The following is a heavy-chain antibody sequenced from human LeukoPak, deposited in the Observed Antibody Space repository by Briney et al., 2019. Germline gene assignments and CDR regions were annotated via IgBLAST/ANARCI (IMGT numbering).Heavy chain of an antibody. J-gene: IGHJ6*04. CDR2: IYSGGST. CDR3: ASSSTATLDV. CDR1: GFTVSSNY. D-gene: IGHD2-8*02. V-gene: IGHV3-53*01. Sequence: PGGSLRLSCAASGFTVSSNYMSWVRQAPGKGLEWVSVIYSGGSTHYADSVKGRFTISRDNSKNTLYLQMNSLRAEDTAVYYCASSSTATLDVWGKGTTVTISS.